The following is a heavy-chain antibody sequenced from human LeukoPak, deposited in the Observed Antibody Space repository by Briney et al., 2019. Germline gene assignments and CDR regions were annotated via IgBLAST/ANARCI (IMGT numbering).Heavy chain of an antibody. Sequence: SETLSLTCTVSGGSISSYYWSWIRQPPGKGLEWIGYIYYSGSTNYNPSLKSRVTISVDTSKNQFSLELSSVTAADTAVYYCARSDSSGYPTWYWGQGTLVTVSS. J-gene: IGHJ4*02. CDR3: ARSDSSGYPTWY. V-gene: IGHV4-59*01. D-gene: IGHD3-22*01. CDR1: GGSISSYY. CDR2: IYYSGST.